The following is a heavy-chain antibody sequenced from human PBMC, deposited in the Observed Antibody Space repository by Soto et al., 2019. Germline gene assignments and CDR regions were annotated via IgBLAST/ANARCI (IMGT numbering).Heavy chain of an antibody. J-gene: IGHJ3*02. Sequence: PGGSLRLSCAASGSTFSAYSMKWVRQAPGQGLECVAYITGGRSTTYYADSVQGRFTISRDNAKNSLYLQMNSLRADDTAVYYCARVEGTMIRGGADIWGQGTMVTVSS. V-gene: IGHV3-48*01. CDR3: ARVEGTMIRGGADI. CDR1: GSTFSAYS. CDR2: ITGGRSTT. D-gene: IGHD3-10*01.